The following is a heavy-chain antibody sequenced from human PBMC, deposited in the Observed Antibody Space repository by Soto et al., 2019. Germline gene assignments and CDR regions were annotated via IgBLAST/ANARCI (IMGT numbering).Heavy chain of an antibody. V-gene: IGHV3-23*01. CDR1: GFTFSSYA. CDR2: ISGSGGST. J-gene: IGHJ3*02. Sequence: GGSLRLSCAASGFTFSSYAMSWVRQAPGKGLEWVSAISGSGGSTYYADSVKGRFTISRDNSKNTLYLQMNSLRAEDTAVYYCAKDLNVFESNSNVLRYFSGGGDAFDIWGQGTMVTVSS. D-gene: IGHD3-9*01. CDR3: AKDLNVFESNSNVLRYFSGGGDAFDI.